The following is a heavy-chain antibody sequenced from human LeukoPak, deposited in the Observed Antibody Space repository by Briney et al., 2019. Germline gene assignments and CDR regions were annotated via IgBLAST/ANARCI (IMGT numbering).Heavy chain of an antibody. V-gene: IGHV3-7*01. CDR3: ASEINWGSGAFDV. J-gene: IGHJ3*01. CDR2: INEDGSEK. CDR1: GFMFSNFW. Sequence: GESLRLSCVGSGFMFSNFWMTWVRQAPGKGLEWVANINEDGSEKHYVDSMNGRFTISRDNAKNSLYLQMNSLSAEDTAVYYCASEINWGSGAFDVWGQGTMVTVSS. D-gene: IGHD7-27*01.